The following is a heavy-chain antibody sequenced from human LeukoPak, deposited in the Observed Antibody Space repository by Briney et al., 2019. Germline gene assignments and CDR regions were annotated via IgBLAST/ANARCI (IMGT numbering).Heavy chain of an antibody. V-gene: IGHV3-23*01. J-gene: IGHJ4*02. CDR1: GFTFSSYA. CDR3: TSAGY. CDR2: ISATGSST. Sequence: GGSLRLSCAVSGFTFSSYAMSWVRQAPGKGLEWVSAISATGSSTYYAGSVKGRFTISRDNAKNSLYLQMNSLRAEDTAVYYCTSAGYWGQGTLVTVSS.